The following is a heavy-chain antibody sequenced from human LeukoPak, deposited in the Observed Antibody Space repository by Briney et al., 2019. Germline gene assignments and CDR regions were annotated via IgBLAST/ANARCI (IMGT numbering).Heavy chain of an antibody. CDR3: AKDIGQYYYDSSGYPGGFDY. V-gene: IGHV3-9*01. J-gene: IGHJ4*02. CDR1: GFTFDDYA. D-gene: IGHD3-22*01. CDR2: ISWNSGSI. Sequence: PGGSLRLSCAASGFTFDDYAVHWVRHAPGKGLEWVSGISWNSGSIGYADSVKGRFTISTDNAKNSLYLQMNSLRAEDTALYYCAKDIGQYYYDSSGYPGGFDYWGQGTLVTVSS.